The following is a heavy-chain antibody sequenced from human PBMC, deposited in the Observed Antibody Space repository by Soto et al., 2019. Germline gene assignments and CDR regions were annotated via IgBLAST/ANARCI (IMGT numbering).Heavy chain of an antibody. CDR1: GFTFSDAW. CDR2: IKSQGEGGTT. CDR3: ATFRSYSDY. Sequence: PGGSLRLSCAASGFTFSDAWMTWVRQAPGKGLEWVGRIKSQGEGGTTEYAAPVKGRFTISRDDSENTLYPQMNSLKSEDTAVYYCATFRSYSDYWGPGTLVTVSS. V-gene: IGHV3-15*01. J-gene: IGHJ4*02.